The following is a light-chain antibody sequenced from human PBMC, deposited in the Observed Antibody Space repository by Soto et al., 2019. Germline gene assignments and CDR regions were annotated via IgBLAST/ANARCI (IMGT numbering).Light chain of an antibody. CDR1: SSDVCGYSY. V-gene: IGLV2-14*01. CDR3: QSYDSRLSGSV. J-gene: IGLJ1*01. Sequence: QSVLTQPASVSGSPGQSITISCTGTSSDVCGYSYVSWYQQHPGKTPKLMIYEVSNRPSGVSHRFAHSQSGHTASLTISGLQTEDEAHYYCQSYDSRLSGSVFGTGTKLTVL. CDR2: EVS.